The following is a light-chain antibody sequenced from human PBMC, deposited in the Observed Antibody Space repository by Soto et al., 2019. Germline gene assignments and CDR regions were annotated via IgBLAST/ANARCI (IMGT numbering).Light chain of an antibody. CDR2: SAN. CDR1: QDISNF. J-gene: IGKJ1*01. CDR3: LQHKSYPRT. Sequence: DIQMTQSPSDMSASVGDRFTITCLASQDISNFLVWFQQRPGKVPKRLMYSANRLESGVPSRFSGSGSGTEFTLTISSLQPEDFATYYCLQHKSYPRTFGQGTKVDIK. V-gene: IGKV1-17*03.